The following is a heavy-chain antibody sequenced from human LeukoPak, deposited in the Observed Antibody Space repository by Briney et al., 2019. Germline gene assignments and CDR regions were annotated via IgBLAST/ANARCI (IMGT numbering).Heavy chain of an antibody. V-gene: IGHV1-2*04. CDR2: INPNSGGT. CDR3: ARLNYDSSGYYYFDY. Sequence: ASVKVSCKASGYTFTGYYMHWVRQAPGQGLEWMGWINPNSGGTNYAQKFQGWVTMTRDTSISTAYMELSRLRSDDTAVYYCARLNYDSSGYYYFDYWGQGTLVTVSS. CDR1: GYTFTGYY. D-gene: IGHD3-22*01. J-gene: IGHJ4*02.